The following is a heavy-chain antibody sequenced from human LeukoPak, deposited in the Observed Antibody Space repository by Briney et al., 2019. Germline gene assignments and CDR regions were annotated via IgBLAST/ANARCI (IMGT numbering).Heavy chain of an antibody. CDR1: GYTFTSYD. J-gene: IGHJ4*02. CDR2: MNPNSGNT. D-gene: IGHD4-17*01. Sequence: ASVKVSCKASGYTFTSYDINWVRQATGQGLEWMGWMNPNSGNTDYAQRFQGRVTMTRNTSISTAYMELSSLRSEDTAVYYCARGDFGDYFLDYWGQGTLVTVSS. V-gene: IGHV1-8*01. CDR3: ARGDFGDYFLDY.